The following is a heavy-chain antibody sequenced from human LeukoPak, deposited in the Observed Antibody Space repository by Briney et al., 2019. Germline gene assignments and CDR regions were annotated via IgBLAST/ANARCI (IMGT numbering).Heavy chain of an antibody. D-gene: IGHD3-22*01. J-gene: IGHJ4*02. CDR2: IFSGGST. V-gene: IGHV3-53*01. Sequence: GGSLRLSCAASGFTISSNYMSWVRQAPGKGLEWVSVIFSGGSTYYADSVKGRFTISRDNSKNTLYLQMNSLGAEDTAVYYCAKDHITMIVVPFDYWGQGTLVTVSS. CDR3: AKDHITMIVVPFDY. CDR1: GFTISSNY.